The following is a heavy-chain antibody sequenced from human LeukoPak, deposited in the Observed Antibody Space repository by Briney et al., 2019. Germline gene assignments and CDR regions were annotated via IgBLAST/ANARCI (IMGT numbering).Heavy chain of an antibody. V-gene: IGHV3-48*02. Sequence: QPGGSLRLSCAASGFTFSTYSMNWVRQVPGMGLEWVSYISSRSSTIFNADSVKGRFTISRDNAKNSLYLQMNSLRDEDTAVYYCARMHYFDYWGQGTLVTVSS. CDR1: GFTFSTYS. CDR3: ARMHYFDY. J-gene: IGHJ4*02. CDR2: ISSRSSTI.